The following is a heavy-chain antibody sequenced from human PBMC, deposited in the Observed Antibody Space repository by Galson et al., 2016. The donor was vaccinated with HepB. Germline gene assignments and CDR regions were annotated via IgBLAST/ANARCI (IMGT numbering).Heavy chain of an antibody. Sequence: SLRLSCAASGFTFSDYYMNWIRQAPGKGLEWVSYINPSSGYRNYADSVKGRFTISRENANDSVFLEMNNLRADDTAVYYCARARGDYNPYYFDSWGHGTLVTVSS. CDR3: ARARGDYNPYYFDS. CDR2: INPSSGYR. D-gene: IGHD3-10*01. V-gene: IGHV3-11*06. CDR1: GFTFSDYY. J-gene: IGHJ4*01.